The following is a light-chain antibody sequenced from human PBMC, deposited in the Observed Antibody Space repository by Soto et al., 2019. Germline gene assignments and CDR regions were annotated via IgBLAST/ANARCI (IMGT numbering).Light chain of an antibody. V-gene: IGKV3-11*01. CDR2: DAS. CDR1: QSVSSY. J-gene: IGKJ4*01. CDR3: QPRSTWPLT. Sequence: EIVLTQSPATLSLSPGERATLSCRASQSVSSYLAWYQQKPGQAPRLLIYDASNRPTVIPASFSGSGSGTDFTLTISSLKSVDFAVSYSQPRSTWPLTFGGGTNVEIK.